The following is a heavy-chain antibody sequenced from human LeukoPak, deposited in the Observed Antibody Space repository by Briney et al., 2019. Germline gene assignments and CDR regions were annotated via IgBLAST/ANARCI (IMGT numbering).Heavy chain of an antibody. CDR1: GGSISSGDYY. Sequence: PSQTLSLTCTVSGGSISSGDYYWSWIRQPPGKGLEWIGYIYYSGSTYYNPSLKSRVTISVDTSKNQFSLKLSSVTAADPAVYYCAREAGFLRPEYYYGMAVWGQGTTVTVSS. V-gene: IGHV4-30-4*01. J-gene: IGHJ6*02. CDR3: AREAGFLRPEYYYGMAV. CDR2: IYYSGST. D-gene: IGHD2/OR15-2a*01.